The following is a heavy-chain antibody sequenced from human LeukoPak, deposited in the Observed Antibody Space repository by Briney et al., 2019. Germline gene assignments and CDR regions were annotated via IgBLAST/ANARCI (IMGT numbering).Heavy chain of an antibody. CDR2: INWNGGST. Sequence: GGSLRLSCAASGFTFDDYGMSWVRQAPGKGLEWVSGINWNGGSTGYADSVKGRFTISRDNAKNSLYLQMNSLRAEDRAVYYCARNKKGDRYTYGHDYWGQGTLVTVSS. D-gene: IGHD5-18*01. CDR1: GFTFDDYG. J-gene: IGHJ4*02. V-gene: IGHV3-20*04. CDR3: ARNKKGDRYTYGHDY.